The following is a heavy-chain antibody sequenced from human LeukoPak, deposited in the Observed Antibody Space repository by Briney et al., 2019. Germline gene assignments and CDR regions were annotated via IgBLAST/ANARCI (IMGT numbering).Heavy chain of an antibody. D-gene: IGHD5-18*01. V-gene: IGHV3-23*01. CDR3: AKDPPTVMANAFHI. Sequence: GGSLRLSCAASGFNFSIYAMHWVRQAPGKGLEWVSSISGSGGTTYYADSVKGRFTISRDNSKNTLYLQMNSLRADDTAVYSCAKDPPTVMANAFHIWGQGTMVTVS. J-gene: IGHJ3*02. CDR2: ISGSGGTT. CDR1: GFNFSIYA.